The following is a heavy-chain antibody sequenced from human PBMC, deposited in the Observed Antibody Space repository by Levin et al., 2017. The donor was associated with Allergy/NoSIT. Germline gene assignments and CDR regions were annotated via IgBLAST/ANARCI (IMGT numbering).Heavy chain of an antibody. CDR1: GFTFSSYA. CDR3: ARDQVVVVTATPHY. Sequence: PGGSLRLSCAASGFTFSSYAMHWVRQAPGKGLEWVAVISFDGSDEYYTDSVKGRFTISRDNSKNTLYLQMNSLRPEDTAVYYCARDQVVVVTATPHYWGQGTLVTVSS. V-gene: IGHV3-30*04. D-gene: IGHD2-21*02. J-gene: IGHJ4*02. CDR2: ISFDGSDE.